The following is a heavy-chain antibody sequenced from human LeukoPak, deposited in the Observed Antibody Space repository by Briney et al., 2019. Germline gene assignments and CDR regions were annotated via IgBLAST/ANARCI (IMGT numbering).Heavy chain of an antibody. CDR1: GYSFTSYW. V-gene: IGHV5-51*01. CDR3: ARCDILTGYPLGGMDV. CDR2: IYPGDSDS. Sequence: GESLKISCKGSGYSFTSYWIGWVRQMPGKGLEWMGIIYPGDSDSRNSPSFQGQVTISADKSISTAYLQWSSLKASDTAMYYCARCDILTGYPLGGMDVWGQGTTVTVSS. D-gene: IGHD3-9*01. J-gene: IGHJ6*02.